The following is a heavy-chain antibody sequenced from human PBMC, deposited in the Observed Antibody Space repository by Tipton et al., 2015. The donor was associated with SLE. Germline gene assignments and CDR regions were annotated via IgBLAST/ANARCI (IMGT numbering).Heavy chain of an antibody. CDR2: ISSSSSTI. D-gene: IGHD3-16*01. CDR3: ARDLGRLYFDY. J-gene: IGHJ4*02. Sequence: SLRLSCAASGFTFSSYGMNWVRQAPGKGPEWVSYISSSSSTIYYADSVKGRFTVSRDNAENLLYLQMNSLRAEDTAVYYCARDLGRLYFDYWGQGTLVTVSS. V-gene: IGHV3-48*01. CDR1: GFTFSSYG.